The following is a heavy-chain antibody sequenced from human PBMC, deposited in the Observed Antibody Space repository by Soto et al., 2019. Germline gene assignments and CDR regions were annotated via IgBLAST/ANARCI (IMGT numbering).Heavy chain of an antibody. CDR2: ISGSGVTT. D-gene: IGHD4-4*01. CDR1: GFTFSSYA. Sequence: EVQLVESGGGLVQPGGSLRLSCAVSGFTFSSYAMNWVRQAPGKGLEWVSSISGSGVTTYYADSVKGRFTISRDNSKNTLFVLLSSLRAEDTAVYYCAKRTQSQYFFDFWGRGTLVTVSS. J-gene: IGHJ2*01. V-gene: IGHV3-23*04. CDR3: AKRTQSQYFFDF.